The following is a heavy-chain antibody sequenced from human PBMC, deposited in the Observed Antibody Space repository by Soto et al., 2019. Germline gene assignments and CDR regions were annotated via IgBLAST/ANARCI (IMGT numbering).Heavy chain of an antibody. CDR1: GFTFINYA. J-gene: IGHJ4*02. Sequence: PGGSLRLSCEASGFTFINYAMSWVRQAPGKGLEWVASISDTGGDSYYADSMDGRFTISLDNSKNTLYLQINSLRAEDTAVYYCVRGLYRSATMPCLDHWGQGSLVTVSS. D-gene: IGHD1-1*01. V-gene: IGHV3-23*01. CDR2: ISDTGGDS. CDR3: VRGLYRSATMPCLDH.